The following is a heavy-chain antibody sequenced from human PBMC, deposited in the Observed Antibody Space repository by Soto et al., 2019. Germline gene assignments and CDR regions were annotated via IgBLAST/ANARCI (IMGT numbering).Heavy chain of an antibody. CDR2: ISGSGGTT. CDR3: AKRASSSYYYFDF. V-gene: IGHV3-23*01. CDR1: GFTFTTNA. J-gene: IGHJ4*02. D-gene: IGHD6-13*01. Sequence: EVQLLESGGGLVQPGGPLRLSCAPSGFTFTTNAMSWSAQVPGKGLEWVPIISGSGGTTYNADSVKGRFTISRDNSRNTLFLQMNSLRSEDTAVYYCAKRASSSYYYFDFWGQGTLVTVSS.